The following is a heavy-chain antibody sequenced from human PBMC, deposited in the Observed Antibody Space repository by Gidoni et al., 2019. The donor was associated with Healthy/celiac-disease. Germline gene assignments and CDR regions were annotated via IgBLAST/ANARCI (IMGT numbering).Heavy chain of an antibody. CDR2: INHSGST. Sequence: QVQLQQWGAGLLKPSEPLSLTCAVYGGSFSGYYWRWTRQPPGKGLEWIGEINHSGSTNYNPSLKSRVTISVDTSKNQFSLKLSSVTAADTAVYYCARGPRRYCSGGSCYGGTSRPYYWGQGTLVTVSA. V-gene: IGHV4-34*01. CDR3: ARGPRRYCSGGSCYGGTSRPYY. CDR1: GGSFSGYY. J-gene: IGHJ4*02. D-gene: IGHD2-15*01.